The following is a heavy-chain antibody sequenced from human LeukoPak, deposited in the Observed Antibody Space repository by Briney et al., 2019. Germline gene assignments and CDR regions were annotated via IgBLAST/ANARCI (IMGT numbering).Heavy chain of an antibody. J-gene: IGHJ4*02. D-gene: IGHD2-15*01. CDR1: GGTFSSYA. Sequence: ASVKVSCKASGGTFSSYAISWVRQAPGQGLEWMGGIIPIFGTANYAQKFQGRVTITRDTSASTAYMELSSLRSEDTAVYYCARDGSGGSGGDYWGQGTLVTVSS. CDR2: IIPIFGTA. CDR3: ARDGSGGSGGDY. V-gene: IGHV1-69*05.